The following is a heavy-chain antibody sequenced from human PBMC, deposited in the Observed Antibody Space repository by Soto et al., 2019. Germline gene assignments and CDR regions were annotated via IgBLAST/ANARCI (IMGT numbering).Heavy chain of an antibody. J-gene: IGHJ4*01. CDR2: ISGSDGKT. Sequence: GEYLRHSCASSGLSFGSYALSGGRQAPGKGLEWVSTISGSDGKTFYADSVKGRFSISRDTSQSTLYLQMNSLRADDTAMYYCARWSYCDHRGHGT. D-gene: IGHD3-3*01. V-gene: IGHV3-23*01. CDR1: GLSFGSYA. CDR3: ARWSYCDH.